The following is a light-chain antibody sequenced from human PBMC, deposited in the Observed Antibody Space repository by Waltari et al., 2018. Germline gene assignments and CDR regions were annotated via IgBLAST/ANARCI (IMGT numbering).Light chain of an antibody. CDR3: ATWDDSLDGPV. CDR1: SSNIGRNA. Sequence: QSVLTQPPSASGTPGQRVTISCFGSSSNIGRNAVSWYQQLPGTAPRLLIHTNYQRPSGVPDRFSASKSGTSASLAISGLQSEDEADFHCATWDDSLDGPVFGGGTKLTVL. CDR2: TNY. J-gene: IGLJ3*02. V-gene: IGLV1-44*01.